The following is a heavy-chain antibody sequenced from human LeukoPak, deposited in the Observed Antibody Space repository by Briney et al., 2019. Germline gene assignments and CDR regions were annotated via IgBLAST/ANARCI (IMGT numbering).Heavy chain of an antibody. CDR2: ISDSGSAT. CDR3: AKESRYYP. V-gene: IGHV3-23*01. D-gene: IGHD1-20*01. CDR1: GFSFSSYA. Sequence: PGGSLRLSCAASGFSFSSYAMVWVRQAPGKGLEWVSSISDSGSATYYADFVRGRFTISRDNSKNTLSLQLNSLRAEDTAVYYCAKESRYYPWGQGTLVTVSS. J-gene: IGHJ5*02.